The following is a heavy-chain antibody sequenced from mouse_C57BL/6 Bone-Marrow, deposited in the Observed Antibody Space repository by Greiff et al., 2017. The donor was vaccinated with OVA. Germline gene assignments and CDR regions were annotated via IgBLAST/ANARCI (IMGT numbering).Heavy chain of an antibody. Sequence: VKLQQPGTELVKPGASVKLSCKASGYTFTSYWMHWVKQRPGQGLEWIGNINPSNGGTNYNEKFKSKATLTVDKSSSTAYMQLSSLTSEDSAVYYCAGGLSNSAWFAYWGQGTLVTVSA. J-gene: IGHJ3*01. CDR1: GYTFTSYW. D-gene: IGHD2-5*01. CDR3: AGGLSNSAWFAY. CDR2: INPSNGGT. V-gene: IGHV1-53*01.